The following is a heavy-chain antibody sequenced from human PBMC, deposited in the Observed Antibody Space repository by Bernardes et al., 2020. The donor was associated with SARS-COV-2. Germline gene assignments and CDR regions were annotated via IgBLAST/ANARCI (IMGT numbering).Heavy chain of an antibody. Sequence: GGSLRLSCAASGFNFDDDGMSWVRQTPGKGLEWVSGIKWNGGSAGYADFVQGRFTISRDNAKNSLYLQMNSLRAEDTALYHCVRGYYDGPFDNWGQGTLVTVSS. CDR2: IKWNGGSA. D-gene: IGHD3-3*01. V-gene: IGHV3-20*01. CDR1: GFNFDDDG. J-gene: IGHJ4*02. CDR3: VRGYYDGPFDN.